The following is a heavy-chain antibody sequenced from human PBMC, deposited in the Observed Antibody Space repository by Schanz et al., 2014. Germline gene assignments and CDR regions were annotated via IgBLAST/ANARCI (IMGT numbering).Heavy chain of an antibody. D-gene: IGHD3-10*01. Sequence: QVQLVESGGGAVQPGRSLRLSCVASGFTFSSYDVFWVRQAPGKGLEWVAILWHDGSKKYYADSVKGRFTISRDNSKNTLYLQMNSLRPEDTAVYYCAKYRGYYRVSGSYRELEYWGQGTLVTVSS. CDR3: AKYRGYYRVSGSYRELEY. CDR1: GFTFSSYD. J-gene: IGHJ4*02. V-gene: IGHV3-33*06. CDR2: LWHDGSKK.